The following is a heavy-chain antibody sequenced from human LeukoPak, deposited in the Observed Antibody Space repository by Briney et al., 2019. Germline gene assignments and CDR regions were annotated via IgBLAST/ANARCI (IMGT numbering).Heavy chain of an antibody. D-gene: IGHD6-13*01. CDR2: INSDGRST. J-gene: IGHJ4*02. CDR3: ARVGNSWHYFDY. V-gene: IGHV3-74*01. Sequence: TGGSLRLSCAASGFTFSSYDMHWVRQATGKGLVWVSRINSDGRSTSYADSVKGRFTVSRDNAKNTLYLQMNSLRAEDTAVYYCARVGNSWHYFDYWGQGTPVTVSS. CDR1: GFTFSSYD.